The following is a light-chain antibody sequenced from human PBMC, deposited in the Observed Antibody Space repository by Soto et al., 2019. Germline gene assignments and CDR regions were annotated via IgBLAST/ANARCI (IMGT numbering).Light chain of an antibody. CDR2: SNN. Sequence: QSVLTQPPSASGTPGQRVTISCSGSSSNIGSNTVNWYQQLPGTAPKLLIYSNNQRPSGVPDRFSGSKSGTSASLAISGLQSEDAADYYCAAWDDSLNGPDYVFGTGTKLTVL. J-gene: IGLJ1*01. V-gene: IGLV1-44*01. CDR1: SSNIGSNT. CDR3: AAWDDSLNGPDYV.